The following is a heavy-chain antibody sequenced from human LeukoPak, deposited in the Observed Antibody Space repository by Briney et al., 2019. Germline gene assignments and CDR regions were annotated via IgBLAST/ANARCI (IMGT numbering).Heavy chain of an antibody. CDR2: IIPIFGTA. D-gene: IGHD5-18*01. V-gene: IGHV1-69*06. CDR1: GGTFSSYA. J-gene: IGHJ4*02. CDR3: ATKFYSYGLAS. Sequence: SVKVSCKASGGTFSSYAISWVRQAPGQGLEWMGGIIPIFGTANYAQKFQGRVTITADKSTSTAYMELSSLRSEDTAVYYCATKFYSYGLASWGQGTLVTVSS.